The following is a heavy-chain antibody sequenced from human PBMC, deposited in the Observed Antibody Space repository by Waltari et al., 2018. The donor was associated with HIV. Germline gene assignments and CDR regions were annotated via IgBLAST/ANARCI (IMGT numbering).Heavy chain of an antibody. Sequence: QVQLVQSGSELKKPGASVKVSCKASGYTFTNYAMNWVRQAPGQGLEWVGWINTNTGNPTYAQGFTGRFVFSLDTSVSTAFLQISSLKAEDTAVYYCASLRYSDFLYYFDYWGQGTLVTVSS. V-gene: IGHV7-4-1*02. J-gene: IGHJ4*02. D-gene: IGHD4-17*01. CDR2: INTNTGNP. CDR1: GYTFTNYA. CDR3: ASLRYSDFLYYFDY.